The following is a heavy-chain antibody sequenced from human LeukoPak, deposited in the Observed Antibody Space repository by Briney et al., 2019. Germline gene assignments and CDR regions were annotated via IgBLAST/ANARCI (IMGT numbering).Heavy chain of an antibody. D-gene: IGHD3-22*01. CDR3: ARDLGYYDSSGYDIDY. Sequence: ASVKVSCKASGYIFTGYYMHWVRQAPGQGLEWMGWINPKSGGTKYAQKFQGRVTMTRDTSISTAHMELGRLRSDDTAVYYCARDLGYYDSSGYDIDYWGQGTLVTVSS. V-gene: IGHV1-2*02. CDR1: GYIFTGYY. J-gene: IGHJ4*02. CDR2: INPKSGGT.